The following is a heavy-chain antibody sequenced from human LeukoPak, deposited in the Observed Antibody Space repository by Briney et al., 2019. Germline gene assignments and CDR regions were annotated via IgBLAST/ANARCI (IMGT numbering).Heavy chain of an antibody. CDR1: GFTFSSYG. Sequence: GGSLRLTCAASGFTFSSYGMHWVRQAPGKGLEWVAVISYDGSNKYYADSVKGRFTISRDNSKNTLYLQMNSLRAEDTAVYYCAKKLYYDFWSGYYTDYYYGMDVWAKGPRSPSP. J-gene: IGHJ6*02. V-gene: IGHV3-30*18. CDR3: AKKLYYDFWSGYYTDYYYGMDV. CDR2: ISYDGSNK. D-gene: IGHD3-3*01.